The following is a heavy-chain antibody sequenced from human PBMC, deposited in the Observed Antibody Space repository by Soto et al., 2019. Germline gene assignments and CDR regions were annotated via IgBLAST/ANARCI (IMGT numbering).Heavy chain of an antibody. D-gene: IGHD6-19*01. CDR2: ISYDGSNK. V-gene: IGHV3-30-3*01. CDR3: ARDLDSSGWPDFDY. CDR1: GFTFSSYA. J-gene: IGHJ4*02. Sequence: LKISCAASGFTFSSYAMHWVRQAPGKGLEWVAVISYDGSNKYYADSVKGRFTISRDNSKNTLYLQMNSLRAEDTAVYYCARDLDSSGWPDFDYWGQGTLVTVSS.